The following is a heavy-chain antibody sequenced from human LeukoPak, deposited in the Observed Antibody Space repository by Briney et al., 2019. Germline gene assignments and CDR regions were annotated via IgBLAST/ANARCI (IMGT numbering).Heavy chain of an antibody. D-gene: IGHD2-8*01. Sequence: PGGSLRLSCAASGFTFSSYGMSWVRQAPGKGLEWVSAISGSGGSTYYADSVKGRFTISRDNSKNTLYLQMNSLRAEDTAVYYSAKDPEFFTGVSYYFDYWGQGTLVTVSS. CDR2: ISGSGGST. CDR3: AKDPEFFTGVSYYFDY. J-gene: IGHJ4*02. V-gene: IGHV3-23*01. CDR1: GFTFSSYG.